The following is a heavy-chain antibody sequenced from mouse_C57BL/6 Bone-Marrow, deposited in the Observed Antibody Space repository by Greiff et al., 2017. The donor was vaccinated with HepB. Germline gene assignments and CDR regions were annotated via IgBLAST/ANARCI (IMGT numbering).Heavy chain of an antibody. CDR3: ARGAVVPLDY. CDR2: ISYDGSN. Sequence: VQLKESGPGLVKPSQSLSLTCSVTGYSITSGYYWNWIRQFPGNKLEWMGYISYDGSNNYNPSLKNRISITRDTSKNQFFLKLNSVTTEDTATYYCARGAVVPLDYWGQGTTLTVSS. CDR1: GYSITSGYY. D-gene: IGHD1-1*01. V-gene: IGHV3-6*01. J-gene: IGHJ2*01.